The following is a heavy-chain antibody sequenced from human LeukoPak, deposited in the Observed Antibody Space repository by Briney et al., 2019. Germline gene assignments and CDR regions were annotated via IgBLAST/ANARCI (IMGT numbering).Heavy chain of an antibody. D-gene: IGHD6-13*01. CDR3: GKEGGIAAYSDY. V-gene: IGHV3-21*01. J-gene: IGHJ4*02. Sequence: GGSLRLSCAASGFTFSSYTMYWVRQAQGKGLEWVSSISSSSTYIYYADSLKGRFTISRDNAKNSLYLQINSLRAEDTAVYYCGKEGGIAAYSDYWGQGTLVTVSS. CDR1: GFTFSSYT. CDR2: ISSSSTYI.